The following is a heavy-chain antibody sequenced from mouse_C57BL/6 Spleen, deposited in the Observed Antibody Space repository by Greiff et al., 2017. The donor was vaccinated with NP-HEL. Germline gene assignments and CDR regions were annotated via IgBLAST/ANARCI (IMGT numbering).Heavy chain of an antibody. V-gene: IGHV1-52*01. CDR3: SRRGEGLPDYFDY. CDR1: GYTFTSYW. Sequence: QVQLQQSGAELVRPGSSVKLSCKASGYTFTSYWMHWVKQRPIQGLEWIGNIDPSDSETHYNQKFKDKATLTVDKSSSTAYMQLSSLTSEDSAVYYWSRRGEGLPDYFDYWGQGTTLTVSS. J-gene: IGHJ2*01. D-gene: IGHD5-5*01. CDR2: IDPSDSET.